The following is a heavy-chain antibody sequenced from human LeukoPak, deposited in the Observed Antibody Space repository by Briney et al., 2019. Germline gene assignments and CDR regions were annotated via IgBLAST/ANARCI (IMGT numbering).Heavy chain of an antibody. CDR1: GSTFSSYG. CDR3: AKANCSGGSCSYFDY. J-gene: IGHJ4*02. D-gene: IGHD2-15*01. Sequence: GGSLRLSCAASGSTFSSYGMHWVRQAPGKGLEWVAVISYDGSNKYYADSVKGRFTISRDNSKNTLYLQMNSLRAEDTAVYYCAKANCSGGSCSYFDYWGQGTLVTVSS. CDR2: ISYDGSNK. V-gene: IGHV3-30*18.